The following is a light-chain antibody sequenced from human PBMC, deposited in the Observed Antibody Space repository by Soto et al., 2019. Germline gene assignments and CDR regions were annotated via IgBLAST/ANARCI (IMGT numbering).Light chain of an antibody. CDR1: QGIGNA. CDR2: AAS. V-gene: IGKV1-39*01. CDR3: QQSYSTPYT. J-gene: IGKJ2*01. Sequence: IQMTQSPSSLSASVGDRVTISCRASQGIGNALGWYQQKPGTAPKLLIYAASSLQSGVPSRFSGSGSGTDFTLTISSLQPDDFATYYCQQSYSTPYTFGQGTRLE.